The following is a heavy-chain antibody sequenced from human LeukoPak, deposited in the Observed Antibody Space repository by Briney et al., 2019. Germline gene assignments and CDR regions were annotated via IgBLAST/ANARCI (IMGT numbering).Heavy chain of an antibody. D-gene: IGHD6-6*01. Sequence: GGSLRLSCAASGFTFSSYGMHWVRQAPGKGLEWVAFIRYDGSNKYYADSVKGRFTISRDNSKNTLYLQMNSLRAEDTAVYYCAKGPYSSSSWFDPWGQGTLVTVSS. CDR3: AKGPYSSSSWFDP. V-gene: IGHV3-30*02. CDR2: IRYDGSNK. J-gene: IGHJ5*02. CDR1: GFTFSSYG.